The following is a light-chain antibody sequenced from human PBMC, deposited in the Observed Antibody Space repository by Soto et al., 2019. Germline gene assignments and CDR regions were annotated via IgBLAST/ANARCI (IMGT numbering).Light chain of an antibody. CDR2: DVS. J-gene: IGLJ2*01. V-gene: IGLV2-14*01. Sequence: QSVLTQPASVSGSPGQSITISCTGTSSDVGGYNYVSWYQQHPGKVPKVMIYDVSNRPSGVSNRFSGSKSGNTASLTISGLQAEDEADYYCSSYTSISTVIFGGGTKLTVL. CDR1: SSDVGGYNY. CDR3: SSYTSISTVI.